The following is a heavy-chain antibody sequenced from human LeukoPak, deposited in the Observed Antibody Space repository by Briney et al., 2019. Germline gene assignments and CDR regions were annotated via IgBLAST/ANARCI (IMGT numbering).Heavy chain of an antibody. CDR2: ISWNSGSI. J-gene: IGHJ1*01. D-gene: IGHD5-18*01. CDR1: GFTFDDYA. Sequence: GGSLRLSCAASGFTFDDYAMHWVRQAPGKGLEWVSGISWNSGSIGYADSVKGRFTISRDNAKNSLYLQMNSLRAEDTALYYCAKDIGYELGGTFQHWGQGTLVTVSS. CDR3: AKDIGYELGGTFQH. V-gene: IGHV3-9*01.